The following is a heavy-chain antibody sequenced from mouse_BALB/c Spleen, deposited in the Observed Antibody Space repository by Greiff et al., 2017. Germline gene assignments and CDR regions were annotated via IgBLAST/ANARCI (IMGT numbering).Heavy chain of an antibody. Sequence: VQLQQSGAELAKPGASVKMSCKASGYTFTSYWMHWVKQRPGQGLEWIGYINPSTGYTEYNQKFKDKATLTADKSSSTAYMQLSSLTSEDSAVYYCARGTSLGGAMDYWGQGTSVTVSS. J-gene: IGHJ4*01. CDR1: GYTFTSYW. CDR3: ARGTSLGGAMDY. D-gene: IGHD6-2*01. V-gene: IGHV1-7*01. CDR2: INPSTGYT.